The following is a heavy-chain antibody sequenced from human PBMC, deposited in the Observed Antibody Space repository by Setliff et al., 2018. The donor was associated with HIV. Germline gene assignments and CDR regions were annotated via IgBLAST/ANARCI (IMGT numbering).Heavy chain of an antibody. Sequence: PSETLSLTCNVSGDSIGTGTHYWGWIRQPPGKGLEWIGTISYSGNTYYRPSLKSRVTISVDTSKNQFSLRLNSVTAADTAVYYCARQSGYTRGWDIFGVVAGSFDIWGLGTMVTVS. CDR3: ARQSGYTRGWDIFGVVAGSFDI. CDR1: GDSIGTGTHY. D-gene: IGHD3-3*01. J-gene: IGHJ3*02. CDR2: ISYSGNT. V-gene: IGHV4-39*01.